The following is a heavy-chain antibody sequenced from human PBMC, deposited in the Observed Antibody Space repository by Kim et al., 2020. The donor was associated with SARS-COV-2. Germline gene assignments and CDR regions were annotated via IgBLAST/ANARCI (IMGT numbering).Heavy chain of an antibody. V-gene: IGHV1-18*01. CDR3: ARDHPQWLDYYYYYGMDV. D-gene: IGHD6-19*01. J-gene: IGHJ6*02. Sequence: ASVKVSCKASGYTFTSYGISWVRQAPGQGLEWMGWISAYNGNTNYAQKLQGRVTMTTDTSTSTAYMELRSLRSDDTAVYYCARDHPQWLDYYYYYGMDVWGQGATVTFSS. CDR2: ISAYNGNT. CDR1: GYTFTSYG.